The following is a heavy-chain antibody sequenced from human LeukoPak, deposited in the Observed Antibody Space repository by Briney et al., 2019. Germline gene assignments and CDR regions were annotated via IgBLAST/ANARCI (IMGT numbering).Heavy chain of an antibody. J-gene: IGHJ4*02. D-gene: IGHD2-8*01. CDR1: GFTFSSYG. Sequence: GRSLRLSCAASGFTFSSYGMHWVRQAPGKGLGWVAVIWYDGSNKYYADSVEGRFTISIDNSKNSLYLKMNTLTAEDTAVYYCARDGMVAYIDYWGQGTLVTVSS. CDR2: IWYDGSNK. V-gene: IGHV3-33*01. CDR3: ARDGMVAYIDY.